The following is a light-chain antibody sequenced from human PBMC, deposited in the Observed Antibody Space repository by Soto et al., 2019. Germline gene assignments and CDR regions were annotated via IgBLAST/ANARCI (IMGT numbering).Light chain of an antibody. J-gene: IGKJ4*01. Sequence: VLAQSPATLSLSPGERATLSCRASLNVNSYLAWYQQKPGQAPRLLIYDASNRAAGIPARFSGSGSGTDFTLTISNLHPEDFATYSCQQTYRIPLTFGGGTKVDIK. V-gene: IGKV3-11*01. CDR1: LNVNSY. CDR3: QQTYRIPLT. CDR2: DAS.